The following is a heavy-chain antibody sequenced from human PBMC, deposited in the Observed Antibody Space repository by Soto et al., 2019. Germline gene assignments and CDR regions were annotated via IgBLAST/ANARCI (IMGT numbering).Heavy chain of an antibody. V-gene: IGHV3-30*18. CDR2: ISYDGSRE. CDR3: VKVTESSGWYPYNDGMEV. Sequence: QVQLVESGGGVVQPGRSLRLSCVASGFTFSNYGMYWVRQAPGKGLEWVAVISYDGSREKYVDSVKGRFTISRDNSKNMLYLQINSLRAEDTAVYYCVKVTESSGWYPYNDGMEVW. CDR1: GFTFSNYG. J-gene: IGHJ6*01. D-gene: IGHD6-19*01.